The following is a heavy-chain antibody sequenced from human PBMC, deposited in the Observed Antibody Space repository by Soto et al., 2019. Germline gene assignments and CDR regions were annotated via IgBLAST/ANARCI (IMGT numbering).Heavy chain of an antibody. D-gene: IGHD2-2*01. CDR2: INPNSGGT. V-gene: IGHV1-2*02. CDR1: VCTFSCYY. J-gene: IGHJ6*02. Sequence: GXSGKVSYTGSVCTFSCYYINLLRQAPGQGLEWMGWINPNSGGTNYAQKFQGRVTVTRDTPTSTAYMELSRLTSDDTAVYYCARSLTEGYCTITGCYTRPLYGMDVWGQGTTVTVSS. CDR3: ARSLTEGYCTITGCYTRPLYGMDV.